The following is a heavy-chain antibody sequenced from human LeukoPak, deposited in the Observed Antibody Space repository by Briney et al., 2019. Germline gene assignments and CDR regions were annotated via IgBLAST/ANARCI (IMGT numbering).Heavy chain of an antibody. V-gene: IGHV1-3*01. J-gene: IGHJ4*02. Sequence: ASVKVSCKASGYTFTSYAMHWVRQAPEQRLEWMGWINAGNGNTKYSQKFQGRVTITRDTSASTAYMELSSLRSEDTAVYYCARVPQGLGYFDYWGQGTLVTVSS. CDR2: INAGNGNT. CDR3: ARVPQGLGYFDY. CDR1: GYTFTSYA. D-gene: IGHD2-15*01.